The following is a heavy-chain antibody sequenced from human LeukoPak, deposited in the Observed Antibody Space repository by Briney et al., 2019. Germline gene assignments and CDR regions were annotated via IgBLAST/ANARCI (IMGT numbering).Heavy chain of an antibody. J-gene: IGHJ4*02. CDR2: INPNSGGT. V-gene: IGHV1-2*02. D-gene: IGHD3-10*01. CDR3: ARDLSYYGSGSRRGDY. CDR1: GYTFTGYY. Sequence: ASVKVSCKASGYTFTGYYMHWVRQAPGQGLEWMGWINPNSGGTNYAQKFQGRVTMTRDTSISTAYMELSRLRSDDTAVYYCARDLSYYGSGSRRGDYWGQGTLVTVSS.